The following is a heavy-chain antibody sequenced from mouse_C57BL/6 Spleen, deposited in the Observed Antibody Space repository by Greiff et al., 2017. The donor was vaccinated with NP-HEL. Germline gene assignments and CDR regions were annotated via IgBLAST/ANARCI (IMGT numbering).Heavy chain of an antibody. CDR3: ARSGYGYGDWYFDV. CDR2: IAPNSGGT. D-gene: IGHD2-2*01. J-gene: IGHJ1*03. V-gene: IGHV1-72*01. CDR1: GYTFTSYW. Sequence: QVQLQQPGAELVKPGASVKLSCKASGYTFTSYWMHWVKQRPGRGLEWIGRIAPNSGGTKYNEKFQSKATLTVDKPSSTAYMQLSSLASEDSAVDYCARSGYGYGDWYFDVWGTGTTVTVSS.